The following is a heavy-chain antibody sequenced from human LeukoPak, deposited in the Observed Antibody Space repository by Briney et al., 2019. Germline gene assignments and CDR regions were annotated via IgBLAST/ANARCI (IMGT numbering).Heavy chain of an antibody. J-gene: IGHJ6*02. Sequence: PSETLFLTCTVSGGSISSYYWSWIRQPPGKGLEWIGYIYYSGSTNYNPSLKSRVTISLDTSKNQFSLKLSSVTAADTAVYYCARLRASSVSTINYYYYGMDVWGQGTTVTVSS. CDR2: IYYSGST. D-gene: IGHD5/OR15-5a*01. V-gene: IGHV4-59*08. CDR3: ARLRASSVSTINYYYYGMDV. CDR1: GGSISSYY.